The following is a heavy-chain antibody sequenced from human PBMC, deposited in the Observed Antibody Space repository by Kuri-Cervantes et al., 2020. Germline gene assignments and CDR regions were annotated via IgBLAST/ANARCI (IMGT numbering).Heavy chain of an antibody. CDR1: GFTFDDYA. V-gene: IGHV3-9*01. CDR2: ISWNSGSI. CDR3: ARIGYYGSGSLDY. D-gene: IGHD3-10*01. J-gene: IGHJ4*02. Sequence: GGSLRLSCAASGFTFDDYAMHWVRQAPGKGLEWVSGISWNSGSIGYADSVKGRFTISRDNAKNSLYLQMNSLRAEDTALYYCARIGYYGSGSLDYWGQGTLVTVSS.